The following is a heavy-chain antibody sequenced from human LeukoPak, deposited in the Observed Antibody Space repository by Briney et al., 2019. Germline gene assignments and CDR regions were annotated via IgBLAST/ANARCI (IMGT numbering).Heavy chain of an antibody. CDR2: AYYNGSS. D-gene: IGHD3-10*01. J-gene: IGHJ4*02. Sequence: SETLSLTRTVSGGSIGFYYWNWIRQPPGKGLEWIGCAYYNGSSNYNPSLKSRVTISVDTSKIQFSLKLSSVTAADTAVYYCARSIKRGLFDYWGQGSLVTVSS. CDR3: ARSIKRGLFDY. CDR1: GGSIGFYY. V-gene: IGHV4-59*01.